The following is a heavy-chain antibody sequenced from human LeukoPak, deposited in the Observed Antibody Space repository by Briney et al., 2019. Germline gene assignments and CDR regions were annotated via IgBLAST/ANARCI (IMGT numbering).Heavy chain of an antibody. V-gene: IGHV3-74*01. Sequence: GGSLRLSCAVSGFTFSNYWMHWVRQAPGKGLVWVSRINTDGSTTDYADSVKGRFTISRDNAKNTVYLQMSSLRAEDTGVYYCVSSGNSGHWGQGTLVTVSS. CDR1: GFTFSNYW. CDR2: INTDGSTT. CDR3: VSSGNSGH. D-gene: IGHD4-23*01. J-gene: IGHJ4*02.